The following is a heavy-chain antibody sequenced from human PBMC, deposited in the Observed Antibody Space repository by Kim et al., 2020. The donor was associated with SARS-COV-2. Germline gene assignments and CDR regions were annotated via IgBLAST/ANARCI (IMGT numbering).Heavy chain of an antibody. J-gene: IGHJ6*02. Sequence: SETLSLTCTVSGGSISSYYWSWIRQPPGKGLEWIGYIYYSGSTNYNPSLKSRVTISVDTSKNQFSLKLSSVTAADTAVYYCAREIGYSSSWYYYYGMDVWGQGTTVTVSS. CDR1: GGSISSYY. CDR3: AREIGYSSSWYYYYGMDV. D-gene: IGHD6-13*01. CDR2: IYYSGST. V-gene: IGHV4-59*01.